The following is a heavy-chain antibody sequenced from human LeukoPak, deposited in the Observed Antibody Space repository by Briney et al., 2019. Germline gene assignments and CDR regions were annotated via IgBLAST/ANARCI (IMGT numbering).Heavy chain of an antibody. Sequence: PSETLSLTCAAYGGSLSDYNWSWLRQSPEKGLEWIGEITDSATTHYNPSLETRVTISIDTAKRQFSLRLRSLTAPDTAVYYCARGLDLDGLDYWGQGTLVTVSS. J-gene: IGHJ4*02. CDR1: GGSLSDYN. D-gene: IGHD1-1*01. CDR2: ITDSATT. V-gene: IGHV4-34*01. CDR3: ARGLDLDGLDY.